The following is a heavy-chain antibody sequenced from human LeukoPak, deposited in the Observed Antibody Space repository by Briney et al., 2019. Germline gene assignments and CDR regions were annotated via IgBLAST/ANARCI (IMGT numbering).Heavy chain of an antibody. Sequence: ASVKVSCKASGYSFTSNYIHWVRQAPGQGLEWMGMIYPRDGSTSYAQKFQGRVTVTRDTSTSTVHMELSGLRSEDTAVYYCARDQEAFDHWGQGTLVTVSS. CDR1: GYSFTSNY. J-gene: IGHJ4*02. V-gene: IGHV1-46*01. CDR3: ARDQEAFDH. CDR2: IYPRDGST.